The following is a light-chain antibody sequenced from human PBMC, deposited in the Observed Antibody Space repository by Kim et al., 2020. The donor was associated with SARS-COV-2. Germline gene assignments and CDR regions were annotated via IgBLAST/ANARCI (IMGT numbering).Light chain of an antibody. CDR3: GTWDSSLSAGV. CDR1: NSNIGNNY. CDR2: DNN. J-gene: IGLJ1*01. Sequence: QSVLTQPPSVSAAPGQKVTISCSGSNSNIGNNYVSWYQHLPGTAPTLLIFDNNKRPSGIPDRFSGSKSGTSATLGISGLQTGDEADYYCGTWDSSLSAGVFGTGTKVTVL. V-gene: IGLV1-51*01.